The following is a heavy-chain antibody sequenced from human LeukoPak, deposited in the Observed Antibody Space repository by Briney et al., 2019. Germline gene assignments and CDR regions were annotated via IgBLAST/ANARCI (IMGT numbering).Heavy chain of an antibody. CDR1: GFTFSSYA. CDR2: ISGSGGTT. Sequence: GGSLRLSCAASGFTFSSYAMSWVRRAPGKGLEWVSVISGSGGTTYYADSVKGRFTISRDNSKNTLDLQMNSLRVEDMAVYYCAKKFGSSNWYVGFDYWGQGTLVTVSS. J-gene: IGHJ4*02. D-gene: IGHD6-19*01. V-gene: IGHV3-23*01. CDR3: AKKFGSSNWYVGFDY.